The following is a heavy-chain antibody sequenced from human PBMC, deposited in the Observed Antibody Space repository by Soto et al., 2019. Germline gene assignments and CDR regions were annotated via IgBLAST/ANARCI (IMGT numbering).Heavy chain of an antibody. CDR1: GFTFSNYL. V-gene: IGHV3-74*01. Sequence: GSLRLASAASGFTFSNYLMHWVRQAPGKGLVWVSRIDSDGSITNYADSVKGRFTISRDNAKNTVSLQMSSLRAADTAVYYCATLNSFGPDYWGQGTPVPVS. D-gene: IGHD3-3*01. CDR2: IDSDGSIT. CDR3: ATLNSFGPDY. J-gene: IGHJ4*02.